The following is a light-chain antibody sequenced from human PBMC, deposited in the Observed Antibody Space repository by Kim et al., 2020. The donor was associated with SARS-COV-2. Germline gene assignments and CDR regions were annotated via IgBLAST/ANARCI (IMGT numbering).Light chain of an antibody. V-gene: IGLV3-19*01. CDR3: SSRVSGDTHVL. Sequence: SSELTQDPAVSVALGQTVSITCQGDSLRNYYASWYQLRPGQAPVLVVYGKNNRPSGIPDRFSGSSSGDISSLTITEAQAEDDGDYYCSSRVSGDTHVLFGGGTQLTVL. CDR2: GKN. CDR1: SLRNYY. J-gene: IGLJ2*01.